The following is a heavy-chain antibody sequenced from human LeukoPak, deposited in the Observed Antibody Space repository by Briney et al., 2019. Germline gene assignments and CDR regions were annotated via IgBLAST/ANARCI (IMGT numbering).Heavy chain of an antibody. CDR3: AKDPYDYVWGSFLGYLIH. CDR1: GGSISSSSYY. V-gene: IGHV4-39*07. J-gene: IGHJ4*02. D-gene: IGHD3-16*01. CDR2: IYYSGST. Sequence: SETLSLTCTVSGGSISSSSYYWGWIRQPPGKGLEWIGSIYYSGSTYYNPSLKSRVTISVDTSKNQFSLKLSSVTAADTAVYYCAKDPYDYVWGSFLGYLIHWGQGTLVTVSS.